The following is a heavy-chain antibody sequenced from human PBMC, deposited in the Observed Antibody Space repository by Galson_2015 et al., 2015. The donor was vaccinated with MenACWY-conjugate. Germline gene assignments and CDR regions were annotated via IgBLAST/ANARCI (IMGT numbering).Heavy chain of an antibody. Sequence: LSLTCTVSGGSITSYYWNWIRQPPGKGLEWIGYVHHTGSTSYRPSLRSRVTMSVDTSNSHFSLKLSSVTVADTAVYYCARWEASLNAFDIWGRGTMVTVSS. CDR2: VHHTGST. D-gene: IGHD1-26*01. V-gene: IGHV4-59*01. CDR1: GGSITSYY. J-gene: IGHJ3*02. CDR3: ARWEASLNAFDI.